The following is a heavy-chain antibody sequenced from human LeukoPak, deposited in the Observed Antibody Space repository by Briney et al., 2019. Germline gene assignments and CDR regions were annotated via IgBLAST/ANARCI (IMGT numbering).Heavy chain of an antibody. J-gene: IGHJ5*02. V-gene: IGHV4-38-2*02. CDR3: ARDSRVILGAGTRENWFDP. D-gene: IGHD1-1*01. CDR1: GYSISSGYY. Sequence: SETLSLTCTVSGYSISSGYYWGWIRQPPGKGLEWIGSIYHSGSTYYNPSLKSRVTISVDTSKNQFSLKLSSVTAADTAVYYCARDSRVILGAGTRENWFDPWGQGTLVTVSS. CDR2: IYHSGST.